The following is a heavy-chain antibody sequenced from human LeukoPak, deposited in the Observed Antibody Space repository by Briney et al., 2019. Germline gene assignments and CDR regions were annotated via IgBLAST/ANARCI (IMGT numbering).Heavy chain of an antibody. CDR3: ARDRQEYYDFRGAFDI. CDR2: IYYSGST. CDR1: GGSISSYY. D-gene: IGHD3-3*01. J-gene: IGHJ3*02. Sequence: SETLSLTCAVSGGSISSYYWSWIRQPPGKGLEWIGYIYYSGSTNYNPSLKSRVTLSVDTSKNQFSLKLSSVTAADTAVYYCARDRQEYYDFRGAFDIWGQGTMVTVSS. V-gene: IGHV4-59*01.